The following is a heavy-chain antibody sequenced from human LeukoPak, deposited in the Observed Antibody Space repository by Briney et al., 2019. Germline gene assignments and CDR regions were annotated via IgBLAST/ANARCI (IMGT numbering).Heavy chain of an antibody. CDR2: IIPIFGTA. Sequence: GASVKVSCKASGGTFSSYAISWVRQAPGQGLEWMGGIIPIFGTANYAQKFQGRVTITADESTSTAYMELSSLRSEDTAVYYCAKDPVFQLRWLLGGPQDYWGQGTLVTVSS. J-gene: IGHJ4*02. CDR1: GGTFSSYA. D-gene: IGHD5-24*01. V-gene: IGHV1-69*13. CDR3: AKDPVFQLRWLLGGPQDY.